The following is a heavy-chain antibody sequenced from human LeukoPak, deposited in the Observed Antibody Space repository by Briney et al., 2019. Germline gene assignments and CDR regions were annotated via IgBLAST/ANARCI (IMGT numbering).Heavy chain of an antibody. CDR3: ARQRGGYSYVFDY. Sequence: PLETLSLTCTVSGGSISSSSYYWGWIRQPPGKGLEWIGSIYYSGSTYCNPSLKSRVTISVDTSKNQFSLKLSSVTAADTAVYYCARQRGGYSYVFDYWGQGTLVTVSS. J-gene: IGHJ4*02. D-gene: IGHD5-18*01. CDR1: GGSISSSSYY. CDR2: IYYSGST. V-gene: IGHV4-39*01.